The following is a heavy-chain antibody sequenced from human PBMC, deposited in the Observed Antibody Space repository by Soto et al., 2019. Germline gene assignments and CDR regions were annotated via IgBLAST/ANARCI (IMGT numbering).Heavy chain of an antibody. V-gene: IGHV4-34*01. CDR1: GGSFSCYY. CDR3: ARGKLSDYVWGSYRYHFDY. D-gene: IGHD3-16*02. J-gene: IGHJ4*02. CDR2: INHSGST. Sequence: SETLSLTCAVYGGSFSCYYWSWIRPPPGKGLEWIGEINHSGSTNYNPSLKSRVTISVDTSKNQFSLKLSSVTAADTAVYYCARGKLSDYVWGSYRYHFDYWGQGTVVTVSS.